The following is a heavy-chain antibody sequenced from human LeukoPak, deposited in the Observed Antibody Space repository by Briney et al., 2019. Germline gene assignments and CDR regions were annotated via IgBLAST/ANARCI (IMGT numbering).Heavy chain of an antibody. CDR3: ARLDYGDLQFDY. CDR2: IYPNGAT. J-gene: IGHJ4*02. V-gene: IGHV4-4*07. Sequence: PSETLSLTCSISGGSLSIYYWSWIRQPAGKGLEWIGRIYPNGATHYNPSLKSRVTISVDTSKNQFSLKLSSVTAADTAVYYCARLDYGDLQFDYWGQGTLVTVSS. CDR1: GGSLSIYY. D-gene: IGHD4-17*01.